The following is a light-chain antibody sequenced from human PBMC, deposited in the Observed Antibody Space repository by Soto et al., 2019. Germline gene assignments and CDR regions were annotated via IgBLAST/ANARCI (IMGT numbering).Light chain of an antibody. CDR2: GAS. Sequence: ENVLTQSACTLSQSTGERATLSWGASQSVSNNYLAWYQQKPGQAPRLLIYGASNRATGIPDRFSGIASGTDFTLTISRLXPEEFAVXXXQXXXXXGTFXXGTKVDIK. V-gene: IGKV3-20*01. CDR3: QXXXXXGT. CDR1: QSVSNNY. J-gene: IGKJ1*01.